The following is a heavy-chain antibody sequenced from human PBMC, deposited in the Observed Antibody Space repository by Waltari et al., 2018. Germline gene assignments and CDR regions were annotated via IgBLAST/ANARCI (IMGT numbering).Heavy chain of an antibody. CDR3: ARDCDYGDYWGFDY. V-gene: IGHV3-30-3*01. D-gene: IGHD4-17*01. Sequence: QVQLVESGGGVVQPGRSLRLSCAASGFTFSSYAMHWVRQAPGKGLEWVAVISYDGSNKYYADAVKGRFTISRDNSKNTLYLQMNSLRAEDTAVYYCARDCDYGDYWGFDYWGQGTLVTVSS. CDR2: ISYDGSNK. CDR1: GFTFSSYA. J-gene: IGHJ4*02.